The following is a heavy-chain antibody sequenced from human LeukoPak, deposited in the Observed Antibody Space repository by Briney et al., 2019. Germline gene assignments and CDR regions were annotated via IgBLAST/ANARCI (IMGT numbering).Heavy chain of an antibody. CDR2: ISSSGSTI. J-gene: IGHJ3*02. CDR1: GFTFSDYY. Sequence: GGSLRLSCAASGFTFSDYYMSWIRQAPGKGLEWVSYISSSGSTIYYADSVKGRFTISRDNSKNTLYLQMNSLRAEDTAVYYCASHSVLWFGELSGGGAFDIWGQGTMVTVSS. CDR3: ASHSVLWFGELSGGGAFDI. V-gene: IGHV3-11*01. D-gene: IGHD3-10*01.